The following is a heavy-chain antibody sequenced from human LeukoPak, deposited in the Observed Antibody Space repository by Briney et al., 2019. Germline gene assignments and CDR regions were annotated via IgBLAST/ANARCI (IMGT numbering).Heavy chain of an antibody. D-gene: IGHD4-11*01. J-gene: IGHJ4*02. V-gene: IGHV3-23*01. CDR1: GFTFSTHA. Sequence: GGSLRLSRAASGFTFSTHAMSWVRQAPGKGQEWVSAIGHSGDSTYYADSVKGRFTISRDNSKNTLYLQMNSLRADDTAVYYCAKDDGLHNFDYWGQGTLVTVSS. CDR2: IGHSGDST. CDR3: AKDDGLHNFDY.